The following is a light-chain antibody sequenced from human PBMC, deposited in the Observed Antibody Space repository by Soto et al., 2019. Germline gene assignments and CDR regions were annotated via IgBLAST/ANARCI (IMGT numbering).Light chain of an antibody. J-gene: IGKJ1*01. V-gene: IGKV3-15*01. CDR1: QSVSSN. CDR3: QQYNNWPWT. Sequence: EILITQSPATLSVSPGERATLSCRASQSVSSNLAWYQQKPGQAPRLLIYGASTRDTGIPARFSGSGSGTEFTLTISRLQSEDFEVYYCQQYNNWPWTFGQGTKVDIK. CDR2: GAS.